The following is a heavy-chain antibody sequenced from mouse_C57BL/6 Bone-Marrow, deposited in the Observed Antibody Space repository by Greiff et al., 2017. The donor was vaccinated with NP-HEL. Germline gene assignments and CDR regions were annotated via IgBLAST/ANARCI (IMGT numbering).Heavy chain of an antibody. V-gene: IGHV5-4*01. CDR3: AREGFITTPLRYFDV. Sequence: DVKLVESGGGLVKPGGSLKLSCAASGFTFSSYAMSWVRQTPEKRLAWVATISDGGSYTYYPDNVQGPFTISRDNAKNNLYLQMGHLKSEDTDMYYCAREGFITTPLRYFDVWGTGTTVTVSS. D-gene: IGHD1-1*01. CDR1: GFTFSSYA. J-gene: IGHJ1*03. CDR2: ISDGGSYT.